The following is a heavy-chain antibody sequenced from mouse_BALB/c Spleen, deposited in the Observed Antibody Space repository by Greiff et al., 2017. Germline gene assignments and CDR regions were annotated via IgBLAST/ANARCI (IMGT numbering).Heavy chain of an antibody. D-gene: IGHD2-4*01. V-gene: IGHV14-4*02. CDR2: IDPENGDT. Sequence: EVQLQQSGAELVRAGASVKLSCTASGFNIKDYYMHWVKQRPEQGLEWIGWIDPENGDTEYAPKFQGKATMTADTSSNTAYLQLSSLTSEDTAVYYCNAFMITTGVAWFAYWGQGTLVTVSA. J-gene: IGHJ3*01. CDR1: GFNIKDYY. CDR3: NAFMITTGVAWFAY.